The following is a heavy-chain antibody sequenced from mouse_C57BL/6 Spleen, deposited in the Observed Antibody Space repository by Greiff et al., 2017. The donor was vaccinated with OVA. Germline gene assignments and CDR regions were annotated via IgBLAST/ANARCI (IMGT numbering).Heavy chain of an antibody. CDR2: ISDGGSYT. V-gene: IGHV5-4*01. D-gene: IGHD3-3*01. CDR3: ARGGRATWFAY. Sequence: VQLKESGGGLVKPGGSLKLSCAASGFTFSSYAMSWVRQTPEKRLEWVATISDGGSYTYYPDNVKGRFTISRDNAKNNLYLQMSHLKSEDTAMYYCARGGRATWFAYWGQGTLVTVSA. J-gene: IGHJ3*01. CDR1: GFTFSSYA.